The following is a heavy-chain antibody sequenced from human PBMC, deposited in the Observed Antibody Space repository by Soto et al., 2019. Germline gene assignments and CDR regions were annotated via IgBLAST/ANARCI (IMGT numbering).Heavy chain of an antibody. D-gene: IGHD6-13*01. CDR3: AREQAAAYFDY. CDR2: IKQDGSEK. V-gene: IGHV3-7*03. CDR1: GFTFSSYW. J-gene: IGHJ4*02. Sequence: EVQLVESGGGLVQPGGSLRLSCGASGFTFSSYWMSWVRQAPGKGLEWVANIKQDGSEKHYVDSVKGRFTISRDNAKNSLYVQMNSLRVEDTAVYYCAREQAAAYFDYWGQGTLVTVSS.